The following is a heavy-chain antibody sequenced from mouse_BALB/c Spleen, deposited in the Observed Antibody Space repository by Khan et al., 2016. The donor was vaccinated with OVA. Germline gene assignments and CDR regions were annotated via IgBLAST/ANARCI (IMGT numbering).Heavy chain of an antibody. D-gene: IGHD1-1*01. J-gene: IGHJ3*01. Sequence: QVQLKQSGAELAKPVASVKMSCKASGYTFTSYWMHWVKQRPGQGLEWIGYINPSTGYTEYNQKFKDKATLTADKSSSTAYMQLSSLTSEDSAVYYCANHGSSSAWFTYWGQGTLVTVSA. V-gene: IGHV1-7*01. CDR3: ANHGSSSAWFTY. CDR2: INPSTGYT. CDR1: GYTFTSYW.